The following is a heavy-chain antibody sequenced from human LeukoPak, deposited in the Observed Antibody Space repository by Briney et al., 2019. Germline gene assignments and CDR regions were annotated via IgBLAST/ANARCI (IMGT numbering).Heavy chain of an antibody. D-gene: IGHD6-19*01. CDR3: ARRAKHQGDSSHQIYDP. Sequence: PSETLSLTCTVSGGSISSSSYYWGWIRQPPGKGLEWIGSIYYSGSTYYNPSLKSRVTISVNTSKNLFSLKLSSVTAADTAVYYCARRAKHQGDSSHQIYDPWGQGTLVTVSS. CDR2: IYYSGST. J-gene: IGHJ5*02. CDR1: GGSISSSSYY. V-gene: IGHV4-39*01.